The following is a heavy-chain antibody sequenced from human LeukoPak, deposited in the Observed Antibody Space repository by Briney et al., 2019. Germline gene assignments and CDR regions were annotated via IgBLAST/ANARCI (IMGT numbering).Heavy chain of an antibody. V-gene: IGHV1-2*02. D-gene: IGHD6-13*01. CDR1: GYTFTGFY. CDR2: INPNSGDT. Sequence: ASVKVSCKASGYTFTGFYMHWVRQAPGQGLEWMGCINPNSGDTNYAQKFQGRVTMTRDTSINTAYMELSRLRSDDTAVYYCARDPSSRAAAVNWFDPWGQGTLVTVSS. CDR3: ARDPSSRAAAVNWFDP. J-gene: IGHJ5*02.